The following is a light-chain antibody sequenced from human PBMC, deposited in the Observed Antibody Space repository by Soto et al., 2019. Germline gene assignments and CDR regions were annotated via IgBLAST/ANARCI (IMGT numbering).Light chain of an antibody. J-gene: IGKJ4*01. V-gene: IGKV3D-20*02. CDR1: QSVSSSY. CDR2: DAS. Sequence: EIVLTHSPATLSLSPCERATPSFGASQSVSSSYLAWYQQKPGLAPRLLIYDASSRATGIPARFSGSGSETDFSLTISSLEPEDFAVYYCQQRSNWPLTFGGGTKVDIK. CDR3: QQRSNWPLT.